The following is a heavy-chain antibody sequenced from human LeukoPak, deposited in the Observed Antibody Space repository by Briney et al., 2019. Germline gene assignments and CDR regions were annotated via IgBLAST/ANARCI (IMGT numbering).Heavy chain of an antibody. CDR2: ISAYNGNT. CDR1: GYTFTSYG. D-gene: IGHD2-2*01. Sequence: GASVTVSCKASGYTFTSYGISWVRQAPGQGREWMGWISAYNGNTNYAPKLQGRVTMTTDTSTSTAYMELRSLRSDDTAVYYCARAPPAQSWFDPWGQGTLVTVSS. CDR3: ARAPPAQSWFDP. J-gene: IGHJ5*02. V-gene: IGHV1-18*01.